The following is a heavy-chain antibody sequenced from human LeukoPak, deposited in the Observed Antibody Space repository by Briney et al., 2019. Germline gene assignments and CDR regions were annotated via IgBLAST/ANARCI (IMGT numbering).Heavy chain of an antibody. J-gene: IGHJ4*02. CDR2: MRVDGTDI. Sequence: GGSLRLSCTASGFTFGDYAMSWFRQAPGKGLEWVANMRVDGTDIHYVDSVKGRFTISSDNARNSLYLQMNTLRAEDTAVYYCARGRGWTYDSWGRGTLVTVSS. D-gene: IGHD3/OR15-3a*01. V-gene: IGHV3-7*04. CDR1: GFTFGDYA. CDR3: ARGRGWTYDS.